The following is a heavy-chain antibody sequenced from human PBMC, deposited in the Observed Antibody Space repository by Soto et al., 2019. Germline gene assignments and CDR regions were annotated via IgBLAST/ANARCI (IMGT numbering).Heavy chain of an antibody. CDR3: ANATATGGGAFEI. CDR1: GFICSSYD. CDR2: ILVGGST. Sequence: HPGGSLRLSCAVSGFICSSYDMSWVRQAPGKGLEWVSTILVGGSTHYEDSVKGRFTISRDTSKNTVYLQMNSLTAGDTAVYYCANATATGGGAFEICGQGTMVTVSS. J-gene: IGHJ3*02. V-gene: IGHV3-23*01. D-gene: IGHD2-8*02.